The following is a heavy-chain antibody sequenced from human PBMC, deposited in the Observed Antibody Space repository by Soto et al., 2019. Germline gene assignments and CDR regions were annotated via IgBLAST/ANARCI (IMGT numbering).Heavy chain of an antibody. J-gene: IGHJ4*02. D-gene: IGHD3-22*01. CDR2: IRWNSGSI. V-gene: IGHV3-9*01. Sequence: EVQLVESGGGLVQPGGSLTLSCAASGFSFDDYAMHWVRQPPGKGLEWVSGIRWNSGSIGYADSVRGRFTISRDNAKNSLYLQMSSLRSEDTAFYYCVKDKVYYYDGRGYYGGDFFDSWGQGTLVTVSS. CDR1: GFSFDDYA. CDR3: VKDKVYYYDGRGYYGGDFFDS.